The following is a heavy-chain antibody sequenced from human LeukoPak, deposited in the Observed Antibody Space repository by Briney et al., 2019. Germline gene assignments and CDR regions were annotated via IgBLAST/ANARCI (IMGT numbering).Heavy chain of an antibody. Sequence: SETLSLTCAVYGGSFSGYYWSWIRQPPGKGLEWIGEINHSGRTNYNPSLKSRVTISVDTSKNQFSLKLSSVTAADTAVYFCARKASMVRGVTGDYYYYYYMDVWGKGTTVTVSS. CDR3: ARKASMVRGVTGDYYYYYYMDV. CDR2: INHSGRT. D-gene: IGHD3-10*01. J-gene: IGHJ6*03. V-gene: IGHV4-34*01. CDR1: GGSFSGYY.